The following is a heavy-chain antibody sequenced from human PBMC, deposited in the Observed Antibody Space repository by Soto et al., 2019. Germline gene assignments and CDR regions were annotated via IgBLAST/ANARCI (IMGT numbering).Heavy chain of an antibody. Sequence: SETLSLTCTVSGGSINSRDYYWSWIRQPPGKGLEWIGNIYYSGTSYYNPSLKNRLAISVDTSKNQFSLKLTSVTAADTALYYCARVDRSLIAVLHWGQGSLVTVSS. V-gene: IGHV4-31*03. D-gene: IGHD6-19*01. J-gene: IGHJ1*01. CDR2: IYYSGTS. CDR1: GGSINSRDYY. CDR3: ARVDRSLIAVLH.